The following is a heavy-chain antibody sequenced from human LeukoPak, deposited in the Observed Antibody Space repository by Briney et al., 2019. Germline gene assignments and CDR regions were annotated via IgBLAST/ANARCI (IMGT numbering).Heavy chain of an antibody. V-gene: IGHV4-34*01. CDR2: INHSGST. J-gene: IGHJ4*02. CDR3: ARAVPCSGGSCYYFDY. Sequence: ASETLSLTCAVYGGSFSGYYWSWIRQPPGKGLEWIGEINHSGSTNYNPSLKSRVTISVDTSKNQFSLKLSSVTAADTAVYYCARAVPCSGGSCYYFDYWGQGTLVTVSS. D-gene: IGHD2-15*01. CDR1: GGSFSGYY.